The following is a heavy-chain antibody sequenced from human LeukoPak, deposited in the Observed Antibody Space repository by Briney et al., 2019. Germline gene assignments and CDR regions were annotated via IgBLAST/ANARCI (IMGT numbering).Heavy chain of an antibody. V-gene: IGHV3-23*01. J-gene: IGHJ4*02. D-gene: IGHD3-22*01. Sequence: GGSLRLSCAASGFTFNTYAMSWVRQAPGKGLEWVSAISGSGDSTYYADSVKGRFTISRGNSKNTLYLQVNSLRAEDTAVFFCAKVFRPYGYFFSFDHWGQGTLVTVSS. CDR1: GFTFNTYA. CDR2: ISGSGDST. CDR3: AKVFRPYGYFFSFDH.